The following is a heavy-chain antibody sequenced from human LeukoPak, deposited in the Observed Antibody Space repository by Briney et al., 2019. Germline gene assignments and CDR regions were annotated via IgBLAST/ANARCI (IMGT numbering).Heavy chain of an antibody. J-gene: IGHJ4*02. CDR2: ISGSGGST. Sequence: GGSLRLSCAASGFTFSSYAMSWVRQAPGKGLEWVSAISGSGGSTYYADSVKGRFTISRDNSKNTLYLQMSSLRAEDTAVYYCAKQSPLGYCSSTSCYASDYWGQGTLVTVSS. CDR3: AKQSPLGYCSSTSCYASDY. V-gene: IGHV3-23*01. CDR1: GFTFSSYA. D-gene: IGHD2-2*01.